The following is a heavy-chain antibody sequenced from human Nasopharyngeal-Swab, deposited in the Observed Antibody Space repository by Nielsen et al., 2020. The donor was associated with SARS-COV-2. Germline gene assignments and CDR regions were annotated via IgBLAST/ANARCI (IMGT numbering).Heavy chain of an antibody. Sequence: GESLKISCSASGFTFSSYAMHWVRQAPGKGLEWVSAISGSGGSTYYADSVKGRFTISRDNSKNTLYLQMNSLRAEDTAVYYCAAPTGYWGQGTLVTVSS. D-gene: IGHD3-9*01. CDR2: ISGSGGST. J-gene: IGHJ4*02. V-gene: IGHV3-23*01. CDR1: GFTFSSYA. CDR3: AAPTGY.